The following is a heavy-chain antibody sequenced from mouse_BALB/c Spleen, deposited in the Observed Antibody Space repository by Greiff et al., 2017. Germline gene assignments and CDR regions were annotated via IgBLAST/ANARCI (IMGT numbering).Heavy chain of an antibody. CDR2: IYPGNGDT. J-gene: IGHJ4*01. CDR1: GYTFTSYN. Sequence: QVQLKQPGAELVKPGASVKMSCKASGYTFTSYNMHWVKQTPGQGLEWIGAIYPGNGDTSYNQKFKGKATLTADKSSSTAYMQLSSLTSEDSAVYYCARWGKYDDWAMDYWGQGTSVTVSS. CDR3: ARWGKYDDWAMDY. V-gene: IGHV1-12*01. D-gene: IGHD2-3*01.